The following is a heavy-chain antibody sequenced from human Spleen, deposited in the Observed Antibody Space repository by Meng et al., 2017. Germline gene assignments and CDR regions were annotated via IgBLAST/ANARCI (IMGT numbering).Heavy chain of an antibody. J-gene: IGHJ4*01. CDR3: SGHVDY. V-gene: IGHV3-15*01. CDR2: MKSNVDGGTV. CDR1: GFTFSNAW. Sequence: VQLVGSGGGFVKPGGSLRPPCAASGFTFSNAWMTWVRQAPGKGLEWIGRMKSNVDGGTVDYAAAVKGRFFISRDDSENTFYLQMNSLKTEDTAVYYCSGHVDYWGHGTLVTVSS.